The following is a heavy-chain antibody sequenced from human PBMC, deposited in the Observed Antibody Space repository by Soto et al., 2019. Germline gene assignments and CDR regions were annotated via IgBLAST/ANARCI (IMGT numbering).Heavy chain of an antibody. CDR2: ISAYNGNT. CDR1: GYTFSNYG. D-gene: IGHD2-2*01. V-gene: IGHV1-18*01. J-gene: IGHJ6*02. Sequence: QVRLVQSAAEVKKPGASVRVSCKASGYTFSNYGITWVRQAPGQGLEWMGWISAYNGNTHFAQKFQGRVTMTTDTPTTTALMELRSLRSDDTAVYYWPRIADCSITTCSFPTRFHMRGYYYYYGMDVWGPGTTVTVS. CDR3: PRIADCSITTCSFPTRFHMRGYYYYYGMDV.